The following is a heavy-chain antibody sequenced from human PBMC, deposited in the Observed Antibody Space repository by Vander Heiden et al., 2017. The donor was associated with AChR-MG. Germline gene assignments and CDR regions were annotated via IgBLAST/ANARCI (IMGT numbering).Heavy chain of an antibody. CDR1: GGTFSSYA. CDR2: IIPIFGTA. J-gene: IGHJ6*02. V-gene: IGHV1-69*01. CDR3: ARDRTYSSSSFNYYYYGMNV. D-gene: IGHD6-6*01. Sequence: QVQLVQSGAEVKKPGSSVKVSCKASGGTFSSYAISWVRQAPGQGLEWMGGIIPIFGTANYAQKFQGRVTITADESTSTAYMELSSLRSEDTAVYYCARDRTYSSSSFNYYYYGMNVWGQGTTVTVSS.